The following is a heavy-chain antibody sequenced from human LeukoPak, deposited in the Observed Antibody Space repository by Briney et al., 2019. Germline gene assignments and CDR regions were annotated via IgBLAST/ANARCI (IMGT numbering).Heavy chain of an antibody. CDR3: ARGQQWLVVWFDP. CDR1: GYTFTSYD. D-gene: IGHD6-19*01. V-gene: IGHV1-8*01. J-gene: IGHJ5*02. Sequence: GASVRVSCKASGYTFTSYDINWVRQATGQGLEWMGWMNPNSANTGYAQKFQGRVTMTRNTSISTAYMELSSLRSEDTAVYYCARGQQWLVVWFDPWGQGTLVTVSS. CDR2: MNPNSANT.